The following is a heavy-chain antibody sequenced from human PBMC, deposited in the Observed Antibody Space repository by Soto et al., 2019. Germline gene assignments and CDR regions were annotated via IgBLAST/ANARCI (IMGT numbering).Heavy chain of an antibody. CDR1: GFTFNSYA. Sequence: QVHLVESGGGVVQPGTSLRLSCAASGFTFNSYAIHWVRQAPGKGLEWVAVISHDGSDKYYGDSVKGRFTISRDNSKNTLYMQMNSLRAEDTALYYCARVSRALRLLPPDFDYWGQGTLVTVSS. CDR3: ARVSRALRLLPPDFDY. V-gene: IGHV3-30-3*01. D-gene: IGHD3-3*01. J-gene: IGHJ4*02. CDR2: ISHDGSDK.